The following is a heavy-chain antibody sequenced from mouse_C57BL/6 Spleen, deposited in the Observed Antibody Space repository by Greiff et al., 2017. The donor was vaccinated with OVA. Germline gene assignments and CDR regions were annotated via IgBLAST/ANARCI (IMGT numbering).Heavy chain of an antibody. CDR3: ARGSSGYEGYAMDY. D-gene: IGHD3-2*02. J-gene: IGHJ4*01. CDR1: GYTFTSYW. Sequence: QVQLKQPGAELVKPGASVKLSCKASGYTFTSYWMHWVKQRPGQGLEWIGMIHPNSGSTNYNEKFKSKATLTVDKSSSTAYMQLSSLTSEDSAVYYCARGSSGYEGYAMDYWGQGTSVTVSS. V-gene: IGHV1-64*01. CDR2: IHPNSGST.